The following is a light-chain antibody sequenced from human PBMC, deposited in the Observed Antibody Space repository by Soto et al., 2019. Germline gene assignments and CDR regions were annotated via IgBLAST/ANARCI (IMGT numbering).Light chain of an antibody. CDR2: ANN. V-gene: IGLV1-40*01. CDR3: QSYDNILSGWV. CDR1: TSNIGAGYD. J-gene: IGLJ3*02. Sequence: QSVLTQPPSVSGAPGQRVTIPCTGSTSNIGAGYDVHWYQQVPGTAPKLLIYANNNRPSGVPGRFSGSKSGTSATLAITGLQAEDETDYYCQSYDNILSGWVFGGGTQLTVL.